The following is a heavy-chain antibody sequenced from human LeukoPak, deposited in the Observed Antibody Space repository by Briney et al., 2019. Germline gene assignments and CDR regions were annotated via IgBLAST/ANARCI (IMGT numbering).Heavy chain of an antibody. J-gene: IGHJ4*02. D-gene: IGHD3-3*01. V-gene: IGHV3-53*01. CDR1: GFTVSSNY. Sequence: GGSLRLSCAASGFTVSSNYMSWVRQAPGKGLEWVSVIHSGGSTYYADSVKGRFTISRDNSKNTLYLQMNSLRAEDTAVYYCARGSSYDFWSGYPFDYWGQGTLVTVSS. CDR2: IHSGGST. CDR3: ARGSSYDFWSGYPFDY.